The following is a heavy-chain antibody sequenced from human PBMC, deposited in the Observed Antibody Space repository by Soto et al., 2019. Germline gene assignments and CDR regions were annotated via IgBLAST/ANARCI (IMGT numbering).Heavy chain of an antibody. D-gene: IGHD2-15*01. V-gene: IGHV4-31*03. Sequence: SETLSLTCTVSGGSIRSGGHYWTWIRQLPGQGLEWIGYIYYSGRTYYSPSLQSRLTISVDTSQNQFSLRLTSVTAADTAVYYCVVGLEDVVGGQLEYWGQGALVTVSS. CDR3: VVGLEDVVGGQLEY. CDR2: IYYSGRT. CDR1: GGSIRSGGHY. J-gene: IGHJ4*02.